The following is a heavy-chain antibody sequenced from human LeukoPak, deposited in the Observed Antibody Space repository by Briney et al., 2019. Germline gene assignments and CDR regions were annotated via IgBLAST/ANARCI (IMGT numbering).Heavy chain of an antibody. CDR1: GFTFSNAW. J-gene: IGHJ4*02. V-gene: IGHV3-15*01. Sequence: GGSLRLSCAASGFTFSNAWMSWVRQAPGKGLEWVGRIKSKTDGGTTDYAAPVKGRFTISRDDSKNTLYLQMNSLKTEGTAVYYCTTDYVVPAATLFGCWGQGTLVTVSS. CDR2: IKSKTDGGTT. D-gene: IGHD2-2*01. CDR3: TTDYVVPAATLFGC.